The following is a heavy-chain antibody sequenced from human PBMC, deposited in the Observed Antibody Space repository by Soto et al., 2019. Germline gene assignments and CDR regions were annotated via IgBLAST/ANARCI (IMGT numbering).Heavy chain of an antibody. V-gene: IGHV5-51*01. CDR3: ARKARQGWNDDSEASAFDI. CDR1: GYSFTSYW. Sequence: GESLKISCKGSGYSFTSYWISWVRQMPGKGLEWMGIIYPGDSDTRYSPSFQGQVTISADKSISTAYLQWSSLKASDTAMYYCARKARQGWNDDSEASAFDIWGQGTMVTVSS. CDR2: IYPGDSDT. D-gene: IGHD1-1*01. J-gene: IGHJ3*02.